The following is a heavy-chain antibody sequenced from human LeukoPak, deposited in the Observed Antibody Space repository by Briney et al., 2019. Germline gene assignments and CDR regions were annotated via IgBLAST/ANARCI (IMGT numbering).Heavy chain of an antibody. CDR3: AKAVDQLTRGPFDY. Sequence: GRSLRLSCAASGFTFDDYAMNWVRQAPGKGLEWVSGISWTSGSMGYADSVKGRFTISRDNAKNSLYLQMNSLRAEDTALYYCAKAVDQLTRGPFDYWGQGTLVTVSS. CDR1: GFTFDDYA. J-gene: IGHJ4*02. V-gene: IGHV3-9*01. D-gene: IGHD2-2*01. CDR2: ISWTSGSM.